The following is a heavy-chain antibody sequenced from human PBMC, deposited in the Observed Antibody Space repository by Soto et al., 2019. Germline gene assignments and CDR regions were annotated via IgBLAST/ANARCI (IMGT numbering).Heavy chain of an antibody. J-gene: IGHJ4*02. D-gene: IGHD6-19*01. CDR2: IRSKAYGGTT. V-gene: IGHV3-49*03. Sequence: GGSLRLSCTASGFTFGDYAMSWFRQAPGKGLEWVGFIRSKAYGGTTEYAASVKGRFTISRDDSKSIAYLQMNSLKNEDTAVYYCTRAEGYSSGWYEFSGNYFDYWGQGTLVTVSS. CDR3: TRAEGYSSGWYEFSGNYFDY. CDR1: GFTFGDYA.